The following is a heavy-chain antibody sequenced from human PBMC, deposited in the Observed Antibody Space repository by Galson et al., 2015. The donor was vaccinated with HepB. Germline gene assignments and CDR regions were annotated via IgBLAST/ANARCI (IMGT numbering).Heavy chain of an antibody. CDR2: ISSSSTTI. Sequence: SLRLSCAASGFTFSSYNMNWVRQAPEKGLEWVSYISSSSTTIYYADSVKGRFTISRDNAKESVYLQMNSLRAEDTAVYYCARDQVYCSGGSCYSIPHYYYGMDVWGQGTTVTVSS. D-gene: IGHD2-15*01. CDR3: ARDQVYCSGGSCYSIPHYYYGMDV. CDR1: GFTFSSYN. J-gene: IGHJ6*01. V-gene: IGHV3-48*04.